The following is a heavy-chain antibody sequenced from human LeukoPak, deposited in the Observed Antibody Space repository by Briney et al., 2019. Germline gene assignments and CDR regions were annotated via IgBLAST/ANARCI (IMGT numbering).Heavy chain of an antibody. CDR3: ARDKGGIITMVQGIIDY. V-gene: IGHV3-7*01. D-gene: IGHD3-10*01. CDR2: IKQDGSEK. J-gene: IGHJ4*02. Sequence: GGSLRLSCVASGFTFSSRDWMTWVRQAPGKGLEWVANIKQDGSEKNYVDSVKGRFTITRDNSKTTLYLQMNSLRAEDTAVYYCARDKGGIITMVQGIIDYWGQGTLVTVSS. CDR1: GFTFSSRDW.